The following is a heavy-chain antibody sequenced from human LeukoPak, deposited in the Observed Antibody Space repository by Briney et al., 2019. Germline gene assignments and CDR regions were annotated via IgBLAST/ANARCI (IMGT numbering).Heavy chain of an antibody. D-gene: IGHD6-13*01. CDR2: IIPIFGTA. CDR3: ARDGKYSSSWVPRALDY. V-gene: IGHV1-69*06. J-gene: IGHJ4*02. CDR1: GGTFSSYA. Sequence: GASVKVSCKASGGTFSSYAISWVRQAPGQGLEWMGGIIPIFGTANYAQKFQGRVTITADKSTSTAYMELSSLRSEDTAVYYCARDGKYSSSWVPRALDYWGQGTLVTVSS.